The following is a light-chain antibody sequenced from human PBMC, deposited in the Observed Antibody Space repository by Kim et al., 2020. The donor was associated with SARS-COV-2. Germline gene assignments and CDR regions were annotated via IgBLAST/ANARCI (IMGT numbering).Light chain of an antibody. CDR1: NSNIGSNT. J-gene: IGLJ3*02. CDR2: SND. V-gene: IGLV1-44*01. Sequence: GQRVTIACSGSNSNIGSNTVNWYRQLPGTAPKLLIFSNDQRPSGVPVRFSGSKSGTSASLAIRGLQSEDETHYYCGAWDDSLNGWVFGGGTKLTVL. CDR3: GAWDDSLNGWV.